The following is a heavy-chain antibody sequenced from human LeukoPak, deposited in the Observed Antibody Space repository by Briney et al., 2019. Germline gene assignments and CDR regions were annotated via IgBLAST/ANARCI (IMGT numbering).Heavy chain of an antibody. V-gene: IGHV1-2*02. CDR1: GYTFTGYY. Sequence: ASVKVSCKASGYTFTGYYMHWVRQAPGQGLEWIGWINPNSGGTNYAQKFQGRVTMTRDTAISTAYMGLSRLRSDDTAVYYCARERFVVVPAAMYYFDYWGQGTLVTVSS. D-gene: IGHD2-2*01. CDR3: ARERFVVVPAAMYYFDY. CDR2: INPNSGGT. J-gene: IGHJ4*02.